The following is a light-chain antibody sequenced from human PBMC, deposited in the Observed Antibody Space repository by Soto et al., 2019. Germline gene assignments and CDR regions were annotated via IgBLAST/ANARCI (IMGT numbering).Light chain of an antibody. CDR1: QXXVHSDGIAY. Sequence: DVVMTECPLSLPVTRGQPASIGCRSNQXXVHSDGIAYFSWFQQRPGRSPRRLIYKVSNRDSGVPARFSGSGSGTDFALKISRVEAEDVGVYYCMQGTHWPITFGQGTRLEIK. CDR3: MQGTHWPIT. CDR2: KVS. V-gene: IGKV2-30*02. J-gene: IGKJ5*01.